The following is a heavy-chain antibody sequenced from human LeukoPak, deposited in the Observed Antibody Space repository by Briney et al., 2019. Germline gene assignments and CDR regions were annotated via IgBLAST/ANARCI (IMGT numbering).Heavy chain of an antibody. D-gene: IGHD3-10*01. Sequence: SETLSLTCTVSGGSISSGNWWSWVRQPPGKGLEWIGEIYHSGSTNYNPSLKSRVTISVDKSKNQFSLKLSSVTAADTAVYYCARVEGPPPRITMVRGVYYGMDVWGQGTTVTVSS. CDR2: IYHSGST. J-gene: IGHJ6*02. CDR3: ARVEGPPPRITMVRGVYYGMDV. V-gene: IGHV4-4*02. CDR1: GGSISSGNW.